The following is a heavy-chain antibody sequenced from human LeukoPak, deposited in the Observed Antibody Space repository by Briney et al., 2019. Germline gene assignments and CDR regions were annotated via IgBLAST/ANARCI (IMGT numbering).Heavy chain of an antibody. CDR2: INPDGTEK. V-gene: IGHV3-7*01. CDR1: GFTFSNYW. D-gene: IGHD1-26*01. CDR3: ASWDKNYYYYYGLDV. J-gene: IGHJ6*02. Sequence: GGSLRLSCAASGFTFSNYWMTWVRQAPGKGLEWVANINPDGTEKYHVDSVKGRFTISRDNAKNLLYLQMNSLRAEDTAVYYCASWDKNYYYYYGLDVWGQGTTVTVS.